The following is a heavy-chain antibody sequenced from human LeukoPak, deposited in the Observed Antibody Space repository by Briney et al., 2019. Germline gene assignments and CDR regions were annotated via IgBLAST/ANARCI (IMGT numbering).Heavy chain of an antibody. CDR1: CGSFSGYY. CDR2: INHSGST. V-gene: IGHV4-34*01. D-gene: IGHD6-13*01. CDR3: ARVPRIAAAGYYHYGLDV. Sequence: SGTLSLTCAVYCGSFSGYYWSWIRQPPGKGLEWIGEINHSGSTNYNPALKSRVTISVDTSKNQFSLKLSSVTAADTAVYYCARVPRIAAAGYYHYGLDVWGRGTTDTVS. J-gene: IGHJ6*04.